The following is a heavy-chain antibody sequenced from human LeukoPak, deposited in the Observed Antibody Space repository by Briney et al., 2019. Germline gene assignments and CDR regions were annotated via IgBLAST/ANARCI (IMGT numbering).Heavy chain of an antibody. D-gene: IGHD3-9*01. Sequence: GGSLRLSCAASGFTFSSYAMSWVRQAPGKWLEWVSAISGSGGSTYYADSVKGRFTISRDNSKNTLYLQMNSLRAEDTAVYYCAKRGPFDWSAGLDYWGQGTLVTVSS. CDR1: GFTFSSYA. J-gene: IGHJ4*02. CDR2: ISGSGGST. V-gene: IGHV3-23*01. CDR3: AKRGPFDWSAGLDY.